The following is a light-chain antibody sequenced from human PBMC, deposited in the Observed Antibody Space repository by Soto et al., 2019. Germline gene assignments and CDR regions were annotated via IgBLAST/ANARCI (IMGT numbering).Light chain of an antibody. CDR1: QSVSSY. CDR3: KQSSNWPPWT. J-gene: IGKJ1*01. Sequence: EIVLTQSPATLSLSPGERATLSCRASQSVSSYLAWYQQKPGQAPRLLIYDASNRATGIPARFSGSGSGTEFTLIISSLEPKDFEVYYCKQSSNWPPWTFGQGTKVEIK. CDR2: DAS. V-gene: IGKV3-11*01.